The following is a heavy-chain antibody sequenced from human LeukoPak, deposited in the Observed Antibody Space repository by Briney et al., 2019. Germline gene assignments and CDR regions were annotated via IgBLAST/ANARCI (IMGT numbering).Heavy chain of an antibody. V-gene: IGHV4-39*01. D-gene: IGHD6-19*01. CDR1: GGAISSGAYY. CDR2: IYYTETT. CDR3: ARQISDYYYYYMDV. J-gene: IGHJ6*03. Sequence: PSETLSLTCTVSGGAISSGAYYWGWVRQSPGRWLEWGGSIYYTETTYYNPSLESRVTISVDASKNQFSLKLRSVTAADTAQYCCARQISDYYYYYMDVWGTGTTVTVSS.